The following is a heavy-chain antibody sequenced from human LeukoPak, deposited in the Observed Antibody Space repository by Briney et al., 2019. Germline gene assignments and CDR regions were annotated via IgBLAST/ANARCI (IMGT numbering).Heavy chain of an antibody. Sequence: GGSLRLSCSASGFTFSSYVMTWVRQAPGQGLEWVSAISGNGDDTYYADSVKGRFTISRDNSKNTLYLQMNSPRAEDTAVYYCAKKEAMIRGVPYYYDFWGQGTLVTVSS. CDR1: GFTFSSYV. CDR2: ISGNGDDT. CDR3: AKKEAMIRGVPYYYDF. J-gene: IGHJ4*02. V-gene: IGHV3-23*01. D-gene: IGHD3-10*01.